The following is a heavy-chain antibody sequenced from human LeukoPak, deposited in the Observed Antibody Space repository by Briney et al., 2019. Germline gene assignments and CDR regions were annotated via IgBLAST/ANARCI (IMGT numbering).Heavy chain of an antibody. CDR2: IRYDGSNK. Sequence: GGSLRLSCAASGFTFSSYGMHWVRQAPGKGLEWVAFIRYDGSNKYYADSVKGRFTISRDNAKNSLYLQMNSLRAEDTAVYYCARDLEEYCSGGSCSLFDYWGQGTLVTVSS. CDR1: GFTFSSYG. CDR3: ARDLEEYCSGGSCSLFDY. V-gene: IGHV3-30*02. J-gene: IGHJ4*02. D-gene: IGHD2-15*01.